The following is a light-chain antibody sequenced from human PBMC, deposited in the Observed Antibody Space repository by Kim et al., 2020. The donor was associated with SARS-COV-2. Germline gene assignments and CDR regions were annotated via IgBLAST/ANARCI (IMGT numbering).Light chain of an antibody. CDR1: SSDVGGYNY. CDR2: EVS. J-gene: IGLJ2*01. Sequence: GQSVTISCTGTSSDVGGYNYVSWYQQHPGKAPKLMIYEVSKRPSGVPDRFSGSKSGNTASLTVSGLQAEDEADYYYSSYAGNYNLVFGGGTQLTVL. V-gene: IGLV2-8*01. CDR3: SSYAGNYNLV.